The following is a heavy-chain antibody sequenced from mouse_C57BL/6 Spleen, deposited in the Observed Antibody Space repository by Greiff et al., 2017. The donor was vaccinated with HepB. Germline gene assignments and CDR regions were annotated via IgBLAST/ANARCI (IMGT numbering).Heavy chain of an antibody. V-gene: IGHV5-6*01. CDR3: ARGDGYYDWFAY. CDR2: ISSGGSYT. J-gene: IGHJ3*01. D-gene: IGHD2-3*01. CDR1: GFTFSSYG. Sequence: EVKLVESGGDLVKPGGSLKLSCAASGFTFSSYGMSWVRQTPDKRLEWVATISSGGSYTYYPDSVKGRFTISRDNAKNTLYLQMSSLKSEDTAMYYCARGDGYYDWFAYWGQGTLVTVSA.